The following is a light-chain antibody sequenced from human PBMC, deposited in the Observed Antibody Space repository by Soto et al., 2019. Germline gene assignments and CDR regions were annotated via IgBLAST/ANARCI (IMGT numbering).Light chain of an antibody. CDR2: GAS. CDR1: QSVSSSS. J-gene: IGKJ2*01. CDR3: QQYGSSPPDT. V-gene: IGKV3-20*01. Sequence: EIVLTQSPGTLSLSPGERATLSCRASQSVSSSSLAWYQQKPGQAPRLRIYGASSRATGIPDRFSGTESGTDFTLTISRLEPEDFAVYYCQQYGSSPPDTFGQGTKLEIK.